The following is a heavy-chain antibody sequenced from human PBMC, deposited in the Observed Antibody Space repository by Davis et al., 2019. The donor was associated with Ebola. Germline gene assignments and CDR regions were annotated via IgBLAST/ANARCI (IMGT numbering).Heavy chain of an antibody. CDR3: ARDGRAPRMLYGMDP. D-gene: IGHD1-1*01. V-gene: IGHV1-18*04. CDR2: ISAYNGNT. CDR1: GYTFTSYG. J-gene: IGHJ6*02. Sequence: ASVKVSCKAVGYTFTSYGISWVRQAPGQGLEWMGWISAYNGNTNYAQKFQGRVTMTTDTSTSTAYMELRSLTSDDTAVYYCARDGRAPRMLYGMDPWGQGTTVNVSS.